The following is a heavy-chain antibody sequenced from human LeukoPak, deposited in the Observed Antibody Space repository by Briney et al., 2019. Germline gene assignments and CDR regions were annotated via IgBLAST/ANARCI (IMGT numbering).Heavy chain of an antibody. CDR3: APRATGYYLES. CDR2: ISYDGSKK. CDR1: GFTFSSYA. Sequence: GRSLRLSCAASGFTFSSYAMHWVRQAPGKGLEWVAVISYDGSKKYYADSVQGRFTISRDNSKNTLYLQMDSLRAEDTAVYYCAPRATGYYLESWGQGTLVTVSS. J-gene: IGHJ4*02. V-gene: IGHV3-30*01. D-gene: IGHD1-1*01.